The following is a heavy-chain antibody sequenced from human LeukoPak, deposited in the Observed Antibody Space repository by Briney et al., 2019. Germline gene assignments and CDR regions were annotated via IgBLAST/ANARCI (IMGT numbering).Heavy chain of an antibody. CDR3: AREISSIVATPFDY. CDR2: LYYSGST. CDR1: DGSISSYY. D-gene: IGHD5-12*01. J-gene: IGHJ4*02. V-gene: IGHV4-59*12. Sequence: SETLSLTCTVSDGSISSYYWSWIRQPPGKGLEWIGNLYYSGSTTYNPSLKSRVTISVDTSKNQFSLKLSSVTAADTAVYYCAREISSIVATPFDYWGQGTLVTVSS.